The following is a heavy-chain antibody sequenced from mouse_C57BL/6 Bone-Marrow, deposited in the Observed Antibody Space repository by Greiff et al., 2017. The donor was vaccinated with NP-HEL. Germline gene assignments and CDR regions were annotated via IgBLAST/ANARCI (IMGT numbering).Heavy chain of an antibody. CDR1: GFTFSDYG. J-gene: IGHJ3*01. D-gene: IGHD1-1*01. Sequence: EVQLVESGAGLVQPGGSLKLSCAASGFTFSDYGMAWVRQAPRKGPEWVAFISNLAYSIYYADTVTGRFTISRENAKNTLYLEMSSLRSEDTAMYYCARSTTVEGGLAYWGQGTLVTVSA. V-gene: IGHV5-15*01. CDR2: ISNLAYSI. CDR3: ARSTTVEGGLAY.